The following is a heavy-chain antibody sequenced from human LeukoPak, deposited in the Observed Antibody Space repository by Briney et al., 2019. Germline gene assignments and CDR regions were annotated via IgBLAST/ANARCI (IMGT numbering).Heavy chain of an antibody. D-gene: IGHD6-6*01. CDR1: GFTFSSYS. CDR3: AKSNHPRIAARSSGGDY. J-gene: IGHJ4*02. Sequence: GGSLRLSCAASGFTFSSYSMNWVRQAPGKGLEWVSSISGSGDITYYADSVKGRFTISRDNSRNTLYLQMNSLRAEDTAVYYCAKSNHPRIAARSSGGDYWGQGALVTVSS. V-gene: IGHV3-23*01. CDR2: ISGSGDIT.